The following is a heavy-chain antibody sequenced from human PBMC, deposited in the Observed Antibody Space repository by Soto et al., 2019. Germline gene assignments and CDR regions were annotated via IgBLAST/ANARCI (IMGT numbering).Heavy chain of an antibody. CDR1: GGTFSSYA. CDR3: ARGDINTAMGPSGYYYGMDV. D-gene: IGHD5-18*01. Sequence: ASVKVSCKASGGTFSSYAISWVRQAPGQGLEWMGGIIPIFGTANYAQKFQGRVTITADESTSTAYMELSSLRSEDTAVYYCARGDINTAMGPSGYYYGMDVWGQGTTVTVSS. J-gene: IGHJ6*02. CDR2: IIPIFGTA. V-gene: IGHV1-69*13.